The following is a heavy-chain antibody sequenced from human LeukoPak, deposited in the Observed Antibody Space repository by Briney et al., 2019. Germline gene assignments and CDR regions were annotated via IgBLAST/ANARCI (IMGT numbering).Heavy chain of an antibody. CDR3: ARDPAEYSYGDYYYYMDV. CDR1: GGSFSGYY. V-gene: IGHV4-59*12. J-gene: IGHJ6*03. CDR2: IYYSGST. Sequence: SETLSLTCAVYGGSFSGYYWSWIRQPPGKGLEWIGYIYYSGSTNYNPSLKSRVTISVDTSKNQFSLKLSSVTAADTAVYYCARDPAEYSYGDYYYYMDVWGKGTTVTVSS. D-gene: IGHD5-18*01.